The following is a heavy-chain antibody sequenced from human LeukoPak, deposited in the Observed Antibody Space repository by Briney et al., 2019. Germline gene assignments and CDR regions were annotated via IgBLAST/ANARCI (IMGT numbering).Heavy chain of an antibody. CDR3: ASRGIYYYYDSSGYFGSRFDY. D-gene: IGHD3-22*01. Sequence: GASVKVSCKASGGTFSSYAISWVRQAPGQGLEWMGGIIPIFGTANYAQKFQGRVTITADESTSTAYMELSRLRSEDTAVYYCASRGIYYYYDSSGYFGSRFDYWGQGTLVTVSS. V-gene: IGHV1-69*13. J-gene: IGHJ4*02. CDR1: GGTFSSYA. CDR2: IIPIFGTA.